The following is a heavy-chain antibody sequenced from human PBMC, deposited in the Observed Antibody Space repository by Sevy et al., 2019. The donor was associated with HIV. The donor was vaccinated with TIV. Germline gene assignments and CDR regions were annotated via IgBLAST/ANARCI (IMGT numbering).Heavy chain of an antibody. Sequence: GGSLRLSCAASGFTFSSYAMSWVRQAPGKGLEWVSAISGSGGSTYYADSVKGRFTISRDNSKNTLYLEMNSMRAEDTAVYYCEKLAYCGGDCYPEGAFDIWGQGTMVTVSS. J-gene: IGHJ3*02. CDR3: EKLAYCGGDCYPEGAFDI. V-gene: IGHV3-23*01. D-gene: IGHD2-21*02. CDR1: GFTFSSYA. CDR2: ISGSGGST.